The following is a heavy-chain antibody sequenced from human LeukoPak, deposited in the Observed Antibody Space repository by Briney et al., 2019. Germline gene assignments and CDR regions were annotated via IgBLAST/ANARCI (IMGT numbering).Heavy chain of an antibody. J-gene: IGHJ4*02. D-gene: IGHD2-2*01. CDR3: ARGEVSASLYYFDF. Sequence: ASVKVSCKTPGYTFTTYGVSWVRQAPGQGLEWRGWVSGYTGNTNYAERFQGRVTMTIDTSTSTVYMELTSLRSDDTAVYYCARGEVSASLYYFDFWGQGTLVTVS. CDR1: GYTFTTYG. CDR2: VSGYTGNT. V-gene: IGHV1-18*01.